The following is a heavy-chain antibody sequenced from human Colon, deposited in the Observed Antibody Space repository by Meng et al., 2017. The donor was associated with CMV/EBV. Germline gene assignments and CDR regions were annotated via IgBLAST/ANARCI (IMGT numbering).Heavy chain of an antibody. CDR3: ARDVLGSCKGTSCYRLSP. CDR2: INSDGSTT. V-gene: IGHV3-74*01. J-gene: IGHJ5*02. Sequence: GESLKISCAASGFTFSSHWMHWIRQVPGKGLVWVSHINSDGSTTSHADSVKGRFTISRDNTKNTLYLQMNSLRAEDTAVYYCARDVLGSCKGTSCYRLSPWGQGTLVTVSS. D-gene: IGHD2-2*01. CDR1: GFTFSSHW.